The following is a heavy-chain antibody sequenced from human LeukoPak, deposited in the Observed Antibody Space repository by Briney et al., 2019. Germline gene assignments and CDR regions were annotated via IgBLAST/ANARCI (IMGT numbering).Heavy chain of an antibody. Sequence: PETLSLSCTVSGGSISSNRYYWGWIRQPPGKGLEWIGSIYYSGSTYYNPSLKSRVTISVDTSKNLFSLKLSSVTAADTAVYYCASLPTDKWNYSDWGQGTLVTVSP. D-gene: IGHD1-7*01. CDR2: IYYSGST. CDR3: ASLPTDKWNYSD. CDR1: GGSISSNRYY. J-gene: IGHJ4*02. V-gene: IGHV4-39*01.